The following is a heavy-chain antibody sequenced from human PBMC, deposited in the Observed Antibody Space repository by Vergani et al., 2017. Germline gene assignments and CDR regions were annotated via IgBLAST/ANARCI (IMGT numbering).Heavy chain of an antibody. CDR1: GYTFTSYG. J-gene: IGHJ4*02. CDR2: ISAYNGNT. V-gene: IGHV1-18*01. D-gene: IGHD3-9*01. Sequence: QVQLVQSGAEVKKPGASVKVSCKASGYTFTSYGISWVRQAPGQGLEWMGWISAYNGNTNYAQKLQGRVTMTTETSTSKAYMELRSLRSDDTAVYYCARDASNYDILTGYYVVDYWGQGTLVTVSS. CDR3: ARDASNYDILTGYYVVDY.